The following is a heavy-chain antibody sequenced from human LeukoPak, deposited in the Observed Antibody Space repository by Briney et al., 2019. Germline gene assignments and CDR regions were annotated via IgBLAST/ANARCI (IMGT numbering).Heavy chain of an antibody. D-gene: IGHD3-10*01. J-gene: IGHJ4*02. CDR2: IWYDGSNK. CDR1: GFSFDNYG. CDR3: ARDPSLWFGESYFDY. V-gene: IGHV3-33*01. Sequence: GGSLRLSCAASGFSFDNYGMNWVRQAPGKGREWGAGIWYDGSNKYYADSVKGRFTISRDNSKNTLSLQVSSLRAEDTAVYYCARDPSLWFGESYFDYWGQGTLVTVSS.